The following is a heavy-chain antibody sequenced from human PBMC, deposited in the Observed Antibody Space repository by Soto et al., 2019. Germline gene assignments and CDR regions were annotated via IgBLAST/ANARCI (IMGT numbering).Heavy chain of an antibody. CDR3: TRVGQGDNWNYGPYSYYYGMDV. CDR2: IRSKANSYAT. V-gene: IGHV3-73*01. CDR1: GFTFSGSA. J-gene: IGHJ6*02. D-gene: IGHD1-7*01. Sequence: PGGSLRLSXAASGFTFSGSAMHWVRQASGKGLEWVGRIRSKANSYATAYAASVKGRFTISRDDSKNTAYLQMNSLKTEDTAVYYCTRVGQGDNWNYGPYSYYYGMDVWGQGTTVTVSS.